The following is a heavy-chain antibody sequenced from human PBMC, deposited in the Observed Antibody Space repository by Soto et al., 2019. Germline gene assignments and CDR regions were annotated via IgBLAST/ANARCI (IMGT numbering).Heavy chain of an antibody. V-gene: IGHV4-39*02. CDR2: FHYGEST. Sequence: SETLSLTCTVSGGSIRSCLYSWGWIRQPPGQGLEWIATFHYGESTHYNPSLESRVTVSVDTSQNHFSLKVSSVTVADTAVYYCARLGGFCSSTNCYGYYAMDVWGQGTTVT. CDR3: ARLGGFCSSTNCYGYYAMDV. J-gene: IGHJ6*02. D-gene: IGHD2-2*01. CDR1: GGSIRSCLYS.